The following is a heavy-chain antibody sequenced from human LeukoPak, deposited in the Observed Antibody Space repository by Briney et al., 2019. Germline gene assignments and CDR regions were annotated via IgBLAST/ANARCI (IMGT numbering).Heavy chain of an antibody. CDR1: GFSLSTSGVG. V-gene: IGHV2-5*02. CDR2: IYWDGDK. Sequence: SGPTLVNPTQTLTLICTISGFSLSTSGVGVGWIRQPPGKALEWLALIYWDGDKRYSPSLKTRLTITNDTSKNQVVLTMTNMDAGDTAIHFCAHRNDGDSYDAFDIWGQGTMVAVSS. CDR3: AHRNDGDSYDAFDI. D-gene: IGHD4-17*01. J-gene: IGHJ3*02.